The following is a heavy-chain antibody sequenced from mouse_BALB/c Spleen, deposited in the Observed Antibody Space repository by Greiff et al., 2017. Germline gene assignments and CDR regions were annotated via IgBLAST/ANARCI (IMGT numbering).Heavy chain of an antibody. CDR1: GFTFSSFG. D-gene: IGHD1-3*01. J-gene: IGHJ2*01. CDR2: ISSGSSTI. Sequence: EVQGVASGGGLVQPGGFRKLSCAASGFTFSSFGMHWVRQAPEKGLEWVAYISSGSSTIYYADTVKGRFTISRDNPKNTLILQMTSLRSEDTAMYYCARDNPLDYWGQGTTLTVSS. V-gene: IGHV5-17*02. CDR3: ARDNPLDY.